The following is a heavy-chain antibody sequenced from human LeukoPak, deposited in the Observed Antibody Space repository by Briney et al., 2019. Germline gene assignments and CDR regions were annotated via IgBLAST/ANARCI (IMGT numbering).Heavy chain of an antibody. D-gene: IGHD3-16*02. J-gene: IGHJ4*02. CDR2: IRYDGSNK. V-gene: IGHV3-30*02. CDR1: GFTFSSYE. Sequence: PGGSLRLSCAASGFTFSSYEMNWVRQAPGKGLEWVAFIRYDGSNKYYADSVKGRFTISRDNSKNTLYLQMNSLRAEDTAVYYCAKDHMITFGGVIVGLDYWGQGTLVTVSS. CDR3: AKDHMITFGGVIVGLDY.